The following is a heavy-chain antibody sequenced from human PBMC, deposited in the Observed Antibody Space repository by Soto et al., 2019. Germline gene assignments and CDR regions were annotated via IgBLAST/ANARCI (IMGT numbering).Heavy chain of an antibody. V-gene: IGHV4-31*03. D-gene: IGHD6-13*01. CDR1: GGSISSGVYY. CDR2: IYYSGRT. Sequence: SETLSLTCTVSGGSISSGVYYWSWIRQHPGKGLEWIGYIYYSGRTNYNPSLKSRVTISVDTSKNQFSLKLNSVTAADTAVYYCARVFSDSSSFFDPWGQGTLVTVSS. CDR3: ARVFSDSSSFFDP. J-gene: IGHJ5*02.